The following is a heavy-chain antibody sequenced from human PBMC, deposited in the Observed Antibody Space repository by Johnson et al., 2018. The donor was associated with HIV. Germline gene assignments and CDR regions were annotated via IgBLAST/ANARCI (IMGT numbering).Heavy chain of an antibody. CDR1: GFTFRNFA. V-gene: IGHV3-30*01. CDR3: TRAGQGAYSSSWYGTLGAFDI. D-gene: IGHD6-13*01. J-gene: IGHJ3*02. CDR2: ISYDGSNK. Sequence: VQLVESGGGVVQPGRSLRHSCAASGFTFRNFAMHWVRQAPGKGLEWLAVISYDGSNKYYADSVKGRFTISRDNSKNTLYLQMNSLRAEDTAVYYCTRAGQGAYSSSWYGTLGAFDIWGQGTMVTVSS.